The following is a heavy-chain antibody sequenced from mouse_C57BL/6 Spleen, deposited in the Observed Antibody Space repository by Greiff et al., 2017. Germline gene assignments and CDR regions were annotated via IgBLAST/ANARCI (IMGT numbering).Heavy chain of an antibody. CDR2: ISGGGGNT. J-gene: IGHJ2*01. V-gene: IGHV5-9*01. Sequence: EVKLMESGGGLVKPGGSLKLSCAASGFTFSSYTMSWVRQTPEKRLEWVATISGGGGNTYYPDSVKGRFTISRDNAKNTLYLQMSSLRSEDTALYYCARHGGKGAFDYWGQGTTLTVSS. CDR3: ARHGGKGAFDY. D-gene: IGHD2-1*01. CDR1: GFTFSSYT.